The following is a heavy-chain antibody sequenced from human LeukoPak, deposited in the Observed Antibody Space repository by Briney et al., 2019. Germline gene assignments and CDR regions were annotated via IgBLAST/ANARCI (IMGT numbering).Heavy chain of an antibody. D-gene: IGHD2-2*01. V-gene: IGHV1-69*04. CDR2: IIPIFGIA. CDR1: GGTFSSYA. Sequence: ASVKVSCKASGGTFSSYAISWVRQAPGQGLEWMGRIIPIFGIANYAQKFQGRVTITADKSTSTAYMELSSLRSEDTAVYYCARAKRANCSSTSCYGWFDPWGQGTLVTVSS. J-gene: IGHJ5*02. CDR3: ARAKRANCSSTSCYGWFDP.